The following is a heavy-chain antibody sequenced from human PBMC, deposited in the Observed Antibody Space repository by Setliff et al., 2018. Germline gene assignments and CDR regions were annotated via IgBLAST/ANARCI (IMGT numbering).Heavy chain of an antibody. D-gene: IGHD3-9*01. CDR3: AGVDVLTASPF. CDR2: INAGNGNT. J-gene: IGHJ4*02. V-gene: IGHV1-3*01. Sequence: RASVKVSCKASGYTFTSYAMHWVRQAPGQRLEWMGWINAGNGNTKYSQKFQGRVTMAWDTSISTAYMDLSRLTSDDTATYYCAGVDVLTASPFWGQGTLVTVSS. CDR1: GYTFTSYA.